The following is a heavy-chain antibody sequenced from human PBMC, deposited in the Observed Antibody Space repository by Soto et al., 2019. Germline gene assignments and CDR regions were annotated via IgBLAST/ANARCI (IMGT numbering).Heavy chain of an antibody. CDR2: ISYDGNNK. CDR1: GFTFKNYG. J-gene: IGHJ4*02. D-gene: IGHD5-18*01. V-gene: IGHV3-30*18. Sequence: QVQLVESGGGVVQPGRSLRLSCAASGFTFKNYGMHWVRQAPGKGLEWVAVISYDGNNKYYADSGKGRFTVSRDDSKNTLYPQMNGLRPEDTAMYYCAKEGIQLWSAFDYWGQGNLVTVS. CDR3: AKEGIQLWSAFDY.